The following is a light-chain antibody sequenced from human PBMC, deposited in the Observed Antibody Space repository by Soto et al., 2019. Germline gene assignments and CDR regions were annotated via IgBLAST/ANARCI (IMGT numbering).Light chain of an antibody. V-gene: IGKV1-39*01. J-gene: IGKJ5*01. CDR2: AAS. Sequence: DIEMTQSPSSLSASVGDRVTITCRASQSISSYLNWYQQKPGKAPKLLIYAASSLQSGVPSRFSGSGSGTDFTLTISTLQPEDFATYYCQQRYGTRPEITFGRGTRLEIK. CDR3: QQRYGTRPEIT. CDR1: QSISSY.